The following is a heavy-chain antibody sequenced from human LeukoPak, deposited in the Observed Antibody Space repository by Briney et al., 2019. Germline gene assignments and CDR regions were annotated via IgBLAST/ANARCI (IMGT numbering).Heavy chain of an antibody. CDR2: ISYDGSNK. CDR1: GFTLRDYS. J-gene: IGHJ4*02. Sequence: LGGSLRLSCAASGFTLRDYSMHWVRQAPGKGLEWVAVISYDGSNKYYADSVKGRFTISRDNSKNTLDLQMNSLRADDSSVYYCAKWGGGQAFDYWGQGTLVTVSS. V-gene: IGHV3-30-3*01. D-gene: IGHD1-26*01. CDR3: AKWGGGQAFDY.